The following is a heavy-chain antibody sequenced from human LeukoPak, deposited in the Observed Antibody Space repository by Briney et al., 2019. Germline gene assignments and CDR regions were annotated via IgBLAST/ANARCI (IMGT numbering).Heavy chain of an antibody. CDR3: AQDFTKTASPDAFDF. J-gene: IGHJ3*01. CDR1: GDYNNNDGYH. V-gene: IGHV4-31*03. Sequence: SEPMSLTCTVSGDYNNNDGYHGTWIRKHPGKGLEWIGYLHNSGGTAYNPSLRSRVSISLDTFLNQFSLTLHSDTAADTAVYYCAQDFTKTASPDAFDFWGQGTLVAVSS. D-gene: IGHD2-21*02. CDR2: LHNSGGT.